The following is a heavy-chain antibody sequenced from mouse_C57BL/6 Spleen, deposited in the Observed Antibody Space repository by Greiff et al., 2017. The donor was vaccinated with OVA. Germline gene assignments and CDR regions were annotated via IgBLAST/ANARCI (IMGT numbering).Heavy chain of an antibody. V-gene: IGHV5-17*01. CDR1: GFTFSDYG. J-gene: IGHJ1*03. CDR3: ARPGYYGRGYFDV. CDR2: ISSGSSTI. D-gene: IGHD1-1*01. Sequence: EVMLVESGGGLVKPGGSLKLSCAASGFTFSDYGMHWVRQAPEKGLEWVAYISSGSSTIYYADTVKGRFTISRDNAKNTLFLQMTSLRSEDTAMYYCARPGYYGRGYFDVWGTGTTVTVSS.